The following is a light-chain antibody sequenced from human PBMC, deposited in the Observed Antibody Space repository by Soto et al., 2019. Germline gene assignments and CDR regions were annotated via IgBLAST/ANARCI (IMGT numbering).Light chain of an antibody. J-gene: IGKJ3*01. CDR1: QSVSSSY. V-gene: IGKV3-20*01. CDR3: QQYGSSPLFT. Sequence: EIVLTQSPDTLSLSPGERATLSCRASQSVSSSYLAWYQQKPGQAPRLLIYGASSRATGIPDRFSGSGSGTDFTLTISRLEPEDFAVYYCQQYGSSPLFTFGPATKVDIK. CDR2: GAS.